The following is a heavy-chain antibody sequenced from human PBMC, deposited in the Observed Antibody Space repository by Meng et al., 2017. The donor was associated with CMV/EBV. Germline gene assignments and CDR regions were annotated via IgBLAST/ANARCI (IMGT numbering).Heavy chain of an antibody. D-gene: IGHD3-3*01. CDR2: INSDGSST. J-gene: IGHJ4*02. CDR1: SYW. Sequence: SYWMHWVSQARGKGLVWVSRINSDGSSTSYADSVKGRFTISRDNAKNTLYLQMNSLRAEDTAVYYCAREDVLRFLEWLSGRQPPDYWGQGTLVTVSS. CDR3: AREDVLRFLEWLSGRQPPDY. V-gene: IGHV3-74*01.